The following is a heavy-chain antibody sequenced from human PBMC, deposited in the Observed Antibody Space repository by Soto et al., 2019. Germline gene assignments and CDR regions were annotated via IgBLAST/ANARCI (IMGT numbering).Heavy chain of an antibody. CDR3: AKRVVVTEAFDI. CDR1: GFTFSSYA. V-gene: IGHV3-23*01. CDR2: ISGSGGST. D-gene: IGHD2-15*01. Sequence: GGSLRLSCAASGFTFSSYAMSWVRQAPGKGLEWVSAISGSGGSTYYADSVMGRFTISRDNSKNTLYLQMNSLRAEDTAVYYCAKRVVVTEAFDIWGQGTMVTVSS. J-gene: IGHJ3*02.